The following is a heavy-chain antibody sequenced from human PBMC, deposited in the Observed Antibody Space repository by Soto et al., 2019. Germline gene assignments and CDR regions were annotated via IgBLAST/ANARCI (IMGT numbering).Heavy chain of an antibody. CDR2: IYPGDSDT. Sequence: GASVEVSCKASGYTFNFYGITWVRQAPGQGLEWMGIIYPGDSDTRYSPSFQGQVTISADKSVSTAYLQWSSLKASDTAMYYCARRQGSSSSGRIDYWGQGTLVTVSS. J-gene: IGHJ4*02. D-gene: IGHD6-6*01. CDR3: ARRQGSSSSGRIDY. CDR1: GYTFNFYG. V-gene: IGHV5-51*03.